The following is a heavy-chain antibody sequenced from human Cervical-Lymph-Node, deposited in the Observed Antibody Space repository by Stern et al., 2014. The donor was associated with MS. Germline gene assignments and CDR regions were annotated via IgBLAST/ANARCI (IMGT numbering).Heavy chain of an antibody. CDR2: IRPGGSEK. CDR1: GFSMTDDW. D-gene: IGHD3-16*01. V-gene: IGHV3-7*01. Sequence: EVQLVESGGGLVRPGGSLRLSCAASGFSMTDDWMNWVRQAPGKGLEWVANIRPGGSEKYYLDSVRGRFTISRDSAKNSLSLQMNSLRIEDTAVYYCARGHGGVWGQGTTVTVSS. CDR3: ARGHGGV. J-gene: IGHJ6*02.